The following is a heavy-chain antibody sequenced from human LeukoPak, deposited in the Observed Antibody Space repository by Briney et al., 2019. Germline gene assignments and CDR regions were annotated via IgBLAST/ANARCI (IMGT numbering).Heavy chain of an antibody. Sequence: GGSLRLSCAASGFTFSSYAMSWVRQAPGKGLEWVSAISGSGGSTYYADSVKGRFTISRDNPKNTLYLQMNSLRAEDTAVYYCANMGIAAAATYFDYWGQGTLVTVSS. CDR1: GFTFSSYA. D-gene: IGHD6-13*01. CDR2: ISGSGGST. V-gene: IGHV3-23*01. CDR3: ANMGIAAAATYFDY. J-gene: IGHJ4*02.